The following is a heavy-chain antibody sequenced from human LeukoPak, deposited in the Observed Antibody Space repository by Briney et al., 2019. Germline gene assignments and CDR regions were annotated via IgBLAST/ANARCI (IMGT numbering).Heavy chain of an antibody. CDR2: ISGSGGST. J-gene: IGHJ1*01. V-gene: IGHV3-23*01. CDR3: AKAGIAAASAEYFQH. D-gene: IGHD6-13*01. CDR1: GFTFSSYA. Sequence: GGSLRLSCAASGFTFSSYAMSWVRQAPGKGLEWVSAISGSGGSTYYADSAKGRFTISRDNSKNTLYLQMNSLRAEDTAVYYCAKAGIAAASAEYFQHWGQGTLVTVSS.